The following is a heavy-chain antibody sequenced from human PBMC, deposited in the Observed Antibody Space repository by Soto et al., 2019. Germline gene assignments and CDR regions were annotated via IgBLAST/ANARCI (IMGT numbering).Heavy chain of an antibody. CDR3: ARESCSSTSCYWFDP. V-gene: IGHV1-69*04. J-gene: IGHJ5*02. CDR1: GGTFSSYT. CDR2: IIPILGIA. D-gene: IGHD2-2*01. Sequence: ASVKVSCKASGGTFSSYTISWVRQAPGQGLEWMGRIIPILGIANYAQKFQGRVTITADKSTSTAYMELSSLRSEDTAVYYCARESCSSTSCYWFDPWGQGTLVTVSS.